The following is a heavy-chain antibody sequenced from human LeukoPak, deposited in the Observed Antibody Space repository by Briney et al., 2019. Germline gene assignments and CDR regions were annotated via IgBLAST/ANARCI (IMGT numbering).Heavy chain of an antibody. J-gene: IGHJ4*02. CDR2: ISSSSSYI. V-gene: IGHV3-21*01. CDR3: AREWGIAVIDY. D-gene: IGHD6-19*01. Sequence: GGSLRLSCAASGFTFSSYSMNWVRQAPGKGLEWVSSISSSSSYIYYADSVKGRFTISRDNAKNSLHLQMNSLRADDTAVYYCAREWGIAVIDYWGQGTLVTVSS. CDR1: GFTFSSYS.